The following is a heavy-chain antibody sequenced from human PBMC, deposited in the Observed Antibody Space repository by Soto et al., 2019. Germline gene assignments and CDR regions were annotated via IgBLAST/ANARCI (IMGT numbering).Heavy chain of an antibody. D-gene: IGHD3-16*02. CDR1: GFRFSSYG. CDR2: ISGSGGTK. CDR3: AKDTRLRLGDLSFDAFDS. Sequence: GGSLRLSCAASGFRFSSYGMSWVRQAPGKGLAWVSGISGSGGTKYYADSVKGRFTISRDNSKNTLYLQMNSLRAEDTAVYYCAKDTRLRLGDLSFDAFDSWGQGTLVTVSS. V-gene: IGHV3-23*01. J-gene: IGHJ4*02.